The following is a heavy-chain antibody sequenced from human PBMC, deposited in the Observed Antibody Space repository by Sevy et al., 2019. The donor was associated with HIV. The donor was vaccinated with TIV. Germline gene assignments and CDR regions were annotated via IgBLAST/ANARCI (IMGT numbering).Heavy chain of an antibody. V-gene: IGHV3-23*01. Sequence: GGSLRLSCAASGFTFSIYAMSWVRQAPGKGLEWVSGLSGSGGSTYYADSVKGRFTISRDNSKNTLYLQMNSLGAEDTAVYYCAKDQGDYVWGTFRDYWGQGTLVIVSS. J-gene: IGHJ4*02. CDR2: LSGSGGST. CDR3: AKDQGDYVWGTFRDY. D-gene: IGHD3-16*02. CDR1: GFTFSIYA.